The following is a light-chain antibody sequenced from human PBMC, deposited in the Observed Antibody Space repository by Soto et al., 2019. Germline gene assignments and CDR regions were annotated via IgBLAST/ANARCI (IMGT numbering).Light chain of an antibody. CDR1: QSVSRNF. Sequence: EIVLTQSPGTLSLSPGERATLSCRASQSVSRNFLAWYQQKRGQAPRLLIYGASNRATGITDRFSGSGSGADFTLTINRLEPEDFAVYYCQQFETFGGGTKVDIK. CDR3: QQFET. CDR2: GAS. V-gene: IGKV3-20*01. J-gene: IGKJ4*01.